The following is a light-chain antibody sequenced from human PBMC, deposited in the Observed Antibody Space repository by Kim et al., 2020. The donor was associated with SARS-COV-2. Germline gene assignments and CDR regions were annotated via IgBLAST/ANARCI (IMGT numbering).Light chain of an antibody. CDR1: HNASKT. Sequence: APGKTGRNNLGGEHNASKTVHWDQKGPGQTPWVVLYYDRDRPSGIPERFSGSNSGNTATLTISRVEAGDEADYYCQVWDSTNDHPVFGGGTQLTVL. J-gene: IGLJ2*01. CDR2: YDR. CDR3: QVWDSTNDHPV. V-gene: IGLV3-21*04.